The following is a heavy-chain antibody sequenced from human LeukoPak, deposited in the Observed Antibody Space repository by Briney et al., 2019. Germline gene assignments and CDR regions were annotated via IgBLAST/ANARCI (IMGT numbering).Heavy chain of an antibody. D-gene: IGHD3-22*01. CDR1: GYTFTGYY. J-gene: IGHJ4*02. V-gene: IGHV1-2*02. CDR2: INPNSGGT. CDR3: ARGPGYYYDSSANGDY. Sequence: GASVKVSCKASGYTFTGYYMHWVRQAPGQGLEWMGWINPNSGGTNYAQKFQGRVTMTRDTSISTAYMELSRLRSDDTAVYYCARGPGYYYDSSANGDYWGQGTLVTVSS.